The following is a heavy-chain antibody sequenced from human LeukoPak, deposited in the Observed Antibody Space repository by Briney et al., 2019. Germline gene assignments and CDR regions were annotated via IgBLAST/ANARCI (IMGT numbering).Heavy chain of an antibody. J-gene: IGHJ3*01. V-gene: IGHV4-39*07. Sequence: SETLSLTCAVSGGSLISTTYYWGWIRQPPGKGLEWIGSIYYSGSTYYNPSLKSRVTVSVDMSKNQFSLQLSSVTAADTAVYYCARAPRTGAWDMITFGGIIVHGDAFDFWGQGTMVTVPS. CDR3: ARAPRTGAWDMITFGGIIVHGDAFDF. CDR2: IYYSGST. D-gene: IGHD3-16*02. CDR1: GGSLISTTYY.